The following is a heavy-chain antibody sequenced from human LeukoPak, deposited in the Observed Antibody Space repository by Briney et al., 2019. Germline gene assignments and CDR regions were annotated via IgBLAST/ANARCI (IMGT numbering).Heavy chain of an antibody. D-gene: IGHD2-2*01. CDR3: ARARIVVVPINYGMDV. Sequence: PSETLSPTCAVYGGSFSGYYWSWIRQPPGKGLEWIGEINHSGSTNYNPSLKSRVTISVDTSKNQFSLKLSSVTAADTAVYYCARARIVVVPINYGMDVWGQGTTVTVSS. CDR2: INHSGST. V-gene: IGHV4-34*01. J-gene: IGHJ6*02. CDR1: GGSFSGYY.